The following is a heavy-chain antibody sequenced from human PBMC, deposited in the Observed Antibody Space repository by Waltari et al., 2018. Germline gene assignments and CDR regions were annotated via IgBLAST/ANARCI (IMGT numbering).Heavy chain of an antibody. CDR1: GDSISRDTYW. CDR3: ARGRKTNSNAFDP. D-gene: IGHD2-15*01. Sequence: QVQLQESGPGLVAPSQTLSLTCTVFGDSISRDTYWWAWVRQPAGKGLECIGRVYTGEGSDCNPTLRSRLTISVDTPKNQCTLKLTSVTAADTAVYYWARGRKTNSNAFDPWGQGTLVIVSS. V-gene: IGHV4-61*02. J-gene: IGHJ5*02. CDR2: VYTGEGS.